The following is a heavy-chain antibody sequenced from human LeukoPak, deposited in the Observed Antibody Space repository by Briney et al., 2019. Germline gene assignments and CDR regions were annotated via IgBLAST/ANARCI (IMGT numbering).Heavy chain of an antibody. J-gene: IGHJ4*02. D-gene: IGHD3-10*01. CDR1: GGSFSGCY. CDR2: INHSGST. V-gene: IGHV4-34*01. CDR3: ARGRRYYYGSGSSSVDY. Sequence: SETLSLTCAVYGGSFSGCYWSWIRQPPGKGLEWIGEINHSGSTNYNPSLKSRVTISVDTSKNQFSLKLSSVTAADTAVYYCARGRRYYYGSGSSSVDYWGQGTLVTVSS.